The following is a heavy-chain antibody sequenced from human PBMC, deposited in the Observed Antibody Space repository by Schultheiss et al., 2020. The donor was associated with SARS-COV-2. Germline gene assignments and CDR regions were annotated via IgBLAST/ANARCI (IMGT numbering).Heavy chain of an antibody. J-gene: IGHJ5*02. CDR1: GFTFSRYF. CDR2: ISYEGSNK. CDR3: VRDRSWWTPYNCFDL. Sequence: GGSLRLSCAASGFTFSRYFMHWVRQAPGKGLEWVAGISYEGSNKNYADSVKGRFAISRDNANNSVYLQMHSLRAEDTAVYYCVRDRSWWTPYNCFDLWGRGTLVTVSS. V-gene: IGHV3-30*03. D-gene: IGHD2-15*01.